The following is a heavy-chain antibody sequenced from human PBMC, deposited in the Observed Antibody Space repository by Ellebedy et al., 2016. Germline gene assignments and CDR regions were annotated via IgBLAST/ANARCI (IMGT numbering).Heavy chain of an antibody. Sequence: GESLKISCVASGFTFSDYSFNVVRQAPGKGLEWVSYINAHFVTKYADSVKGRFTMSRDNAKNSVYLQMNSLGAGDTAVYYCARSVEYYFDLWGRGTLVAV. CDR3: ARSVEYYFDL. V-gene: IGHV3-48*04. CDR1: GFTFSDYS. J-gene: IGHJ2*01. D-gene: IGHD2/OR15-2a*01. CDR2: INAHFVT.